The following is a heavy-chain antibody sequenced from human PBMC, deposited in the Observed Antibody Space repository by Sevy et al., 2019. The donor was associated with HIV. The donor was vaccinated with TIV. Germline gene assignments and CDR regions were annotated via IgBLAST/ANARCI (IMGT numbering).Heavy chain of an antibody. Sequence: SETLSLTCTVSGGSISSGGYYWSWIRQHPGKGLEWIGYIYYSGSTYYNPSLKSRVTISVDTSKNQFSLKLSSVTAADTAVYYCAREWCSSTSCYTGSNRMDVWGQRTTVTVSS. CDR1: GGSISSGGYY. CDR2: IYYSGST. D-gene: IGHD2-2*02. J-gene: IGHJ6*02. V-gene: IGHV4-31*03. CDR3: AREWCSSTSCYTGSNRMDV.